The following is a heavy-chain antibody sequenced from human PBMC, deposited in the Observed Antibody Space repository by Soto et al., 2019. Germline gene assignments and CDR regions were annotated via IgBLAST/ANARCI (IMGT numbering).Heavy chain of an antibody. CDR3: ARGDGDTLDY. V-gene: IGHV1-18*01. CDR1: GYTFTHYG. CDR2: INAYVGET. J-gene: IGHJ4*02. Sequence: QVQLVQSGAEVKKPGASVKVSCKASGYTFTHYGITWVRQAPGQGLEWTGWINAYVGETKSAQKYQGRITVTMDTSTNTAYLELRSLRSDDTAVYYCARGDGDTLDYRGQGTLVRVSA.